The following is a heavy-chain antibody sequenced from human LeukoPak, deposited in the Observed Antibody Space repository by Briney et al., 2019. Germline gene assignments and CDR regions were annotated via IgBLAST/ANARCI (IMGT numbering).Heavy chain of an antibody. V-gene: IGHV3-49*03. J-gene: IGHJ4*02. CDR2: IRSKAYGGTT. CDR1: GFTFGDYA. Sequence: GSLRLSCTASGFTFGDYAMSWFRQAPGKGLEWVGFIRSKAYGGTTEYAASVKGRFTISRDDSKSIAYLQMNSLKTEDTAVYYCTREGPLGYCSSTSCYTDFDYWGQGTLVTVSS. D-gene: IGHD2-2*02. CDR3: TREGPLGYCSSTSCYTDFDY.